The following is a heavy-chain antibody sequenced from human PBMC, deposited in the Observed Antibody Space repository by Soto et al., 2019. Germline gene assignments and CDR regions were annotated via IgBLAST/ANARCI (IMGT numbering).Heavy chain of an antibody. CDR3: ARDRCSSTSCYVPYVDY. D-gene: IGHD2-2*01. J-gene: IGHJ4*02. V-gene: IGHV1-18*01. CDR2: ISAYNGNT. CDR1: GYTFTSYG. Sequence: VKVSCKASGYTFTSYGISWVRQAPGQGLEWMGWISAYNGNTNYAQKLQGRVTMTTDTSTNTAYMELRSLRSDDTAVYYCARDRCSSTSCYVPYVDYWGQGTLVTVSS.